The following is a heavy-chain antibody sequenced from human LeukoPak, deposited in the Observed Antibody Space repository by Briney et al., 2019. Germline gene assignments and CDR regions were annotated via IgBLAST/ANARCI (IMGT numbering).Heavy chain of an antibody. CDR1: GYTFTGYY. D-gene: IGHD6-19*01. CDR3: AKVIEGAVAFDY. CDR2: INPNSGGT. J-gene: IGHJ4*02. V-gene: IGHV1-2*02. Sequence: ASVKVSCKASGYTFTGYYMHWVRQGPGQGLEWMGWINPNSGGTNYAQKFQGRVTMTRDTSISTAYMELSRLRSDDTAVYYCAKVIEGAVAFDYWGQGALVTVSS.